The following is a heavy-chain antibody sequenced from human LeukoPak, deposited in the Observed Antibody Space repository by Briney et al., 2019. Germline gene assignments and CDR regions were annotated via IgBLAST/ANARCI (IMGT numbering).Heavy chain of an antibody. D-gene: IGHD5-24*01. CDR3: ARLEVEMATVYFDY. Sequence: GESLNISCKGSGYSFTSYWIGWVRQMPGKGLEWMGIIYPGDSDIRYSPSFQGQVTISADKSISTAYLQRSSLKASDTAMYYCARLEVEMATVYFDYWGQGILVTVSS. CDR1: GYSFTSYW. CDR2: IYPGDSDI. J-gene: IGHJ4*02. V-gene: IGHV5-51*01.